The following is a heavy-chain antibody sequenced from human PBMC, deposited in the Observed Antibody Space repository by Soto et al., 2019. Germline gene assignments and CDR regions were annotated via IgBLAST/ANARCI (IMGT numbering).Heavy chain of an antibody. Sequence: QVQLVQSGGEVKKPGASVKVSCKTSVYSFTTYGISWVRQAPGQGLEWMVWISAYNGNTNYAQKLQDRVTMTTDTSTSTAYMELRSLRSDATAVYYCARAGPAPYYYYGMDLWCQGRKVTVSS. CDR3: ARAGPAPYYYYGMDL. J-gene: IGHJ6*02. CDR2: ISAYNGNT. CDR1: VYSFTTYG. V-gene: IGHV1-18*01.